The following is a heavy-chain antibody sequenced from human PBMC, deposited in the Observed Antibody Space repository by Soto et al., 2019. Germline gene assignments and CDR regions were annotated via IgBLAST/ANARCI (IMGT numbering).Heavy chain of an antibody. D-gene: IGHD2-15*01. CDR1: GYTFTGYY. V-gene: IGHV1-2*04. CDR2: INPNSGGT. Sequence: QVQLVQSGAEVKKPGASVKVSCKASGYTFTGYYMHWVRQAPGQGLEWMGWINPNSGGTNYAQKFQGWVTMTRDTAISTAYMELSRLRSDDTAVYYCARGVVVVAATQGEDAFDSWGQGTMVTVSS. J-gene: IGHJ3*02. CDR3: ARGVVVVAATQGEDAFDS.